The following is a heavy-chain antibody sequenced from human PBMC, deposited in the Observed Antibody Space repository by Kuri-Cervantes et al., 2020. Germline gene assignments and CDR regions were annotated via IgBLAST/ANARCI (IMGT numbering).Heavy chain of an antibody. CDR2: MNPNSGNT. CDR1: GYTFTSYD. V-gene: IGHV1-8*01. CDR3: ARGSAVGHYYGMDV. J-gene: IGHJ6*02. D-gene: IGHD6-13*01. Sequence: SVNVSCKASGYTFTSYDINWVRQATGQGLEWMGWMNPNSGNTGYAQKLQGRVTMTRDTSTSTFYMDLSSLRSEDTAVYYCARGSAVGHYYGMDVWGQGTTVTVSS.